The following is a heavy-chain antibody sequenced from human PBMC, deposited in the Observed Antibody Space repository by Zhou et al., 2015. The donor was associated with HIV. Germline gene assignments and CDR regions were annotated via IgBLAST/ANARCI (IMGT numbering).Heavy chain of an antibody. D-gene: IGHD3-22*01. V-gene: IGHV1-18*01. Sequence: QVQLVQSGAEVKKPGASVKVSCKASGYSFSNYGMSWVRQAPGQGLEWMGWISTYNGDTNYAQKFQGRVTMTTDASTTTAYMELRSLRSADAAVYYCARGSSGYYPRSWDYWGQGNPGHRLL. J-gene: IGHJ4*02. CDR1: GYSFSNYG. CDR3: ARGSSGYYPRSWDY. CDR2: ISTYNGDT.